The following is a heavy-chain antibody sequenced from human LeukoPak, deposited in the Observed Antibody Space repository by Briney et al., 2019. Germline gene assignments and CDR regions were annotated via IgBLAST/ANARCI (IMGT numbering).Heavy chain of an antibody. CDR2: INPNSGGT. J-gene: IGHJ6*02. D-gene: IGHD2-2*01. V-gene: IGHV1-2*02. CDR1: GYTFSGNY. CDR3: ARDHCVTYGCYEDYYYGLDV. Sequence: GASVKVSCKASGYTFSGNYIQWVRQAPGQGLEWMGWINPNSGGTNYAQTFQGRVTMTRDTSINTAYLELSRLTSDDTAVYYCARDHCVTYGCYEDYYYGLDVWGQGTTVTVSS.